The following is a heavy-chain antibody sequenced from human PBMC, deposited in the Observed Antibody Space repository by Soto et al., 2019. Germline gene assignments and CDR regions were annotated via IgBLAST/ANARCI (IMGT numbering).Heavy chain of an antibody. D-gene: IGHD2-2*01. V-gene: IGHV3-21*06. CDR3: ARAGLEPANAFDV. Sequence: PGGSLRLSCTASGFIFSSYTINWVRQAPGKGLEWVSSISGSGSYIYIADSMKGRITISRDNAQNSVHLQMNSLRVEDTAVYYCARAGLEPANAFDVWGQGTKVTVSS. CDR1: GFIFSSYT. CDR2: ISGSGSYI. J-gene: IGHJ3*01.